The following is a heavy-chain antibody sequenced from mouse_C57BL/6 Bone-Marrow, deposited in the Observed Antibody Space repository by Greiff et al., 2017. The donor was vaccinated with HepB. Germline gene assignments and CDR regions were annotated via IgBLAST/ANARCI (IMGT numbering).Heavy chain of an antibody. CDR3: ARCNTTVYLDY. V-gene: IGHV1-81*01. CDR1: GYTFTSYG. CDR2: IYPRSGNT. J-gene: IGHJ2*01. Sequence: VQLQQSGAELARPGASVKLSCKASGYTFTSYGISWVKQRTGQGLEWIGEIYPRSGNTYYNEKFKGKATLTADKSSSTAYMELRSLTSEDSAVYFCARCNTTVYLDYWGQGTTLTVSS. D-gene: IGHD1-1*01.